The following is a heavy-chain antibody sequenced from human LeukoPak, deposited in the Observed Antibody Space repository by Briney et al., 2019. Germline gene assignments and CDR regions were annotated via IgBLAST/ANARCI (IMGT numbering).Heavy chain of an antibody. V-gene: IGHV3-23*01. CDR1: GFTFSSYA. CDR3: AKLMGYQLPQTRNMDV. J-gene: IGHJ6*03. Sequence: GGSLRLSCAASGFTFSSYAMSWVRQAPGKGLEWVSAISGSGGSTYYADSVKGRFTISRDNSKNTLYLQMNSLRAEDTAVYYCAKLMGYQLPQTRNMDVWGKGTTVTVSS. CDR2: ISGSGGST. D-gene: IGHD2-2*01.